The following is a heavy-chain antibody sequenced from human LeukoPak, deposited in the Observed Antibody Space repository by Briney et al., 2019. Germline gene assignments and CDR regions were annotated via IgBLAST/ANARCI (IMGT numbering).Heavy chain of an antibody. CDR3: ARQGTYSSAIGMGY. J-gene: IGHJ4*02. Sequence: VSVKVSCKASGYTFNNHYMYWVRQAPGQGLEWMGVINPSGGSTSYAQKFQGRVTMTRDTSTRTVYMEVNSLRSEDTAVYYCARQGTYSSAIGMGYWGQGTLVTVSS. V-gene: IGHV1-46*02. D-gene: IGHD6-19*01. CDR2: INPSGGST. CDR1: GYTFNNHY.